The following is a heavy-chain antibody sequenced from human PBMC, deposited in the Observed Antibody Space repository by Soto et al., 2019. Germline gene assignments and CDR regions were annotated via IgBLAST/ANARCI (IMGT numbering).Heavy chain of an antibody. J-gene: IGHJ4*02. CDR1: GFTLSSHA. D-gene: IGHD1-26*01. CDR2: ILSDGSNK. CDR3: ARDDEGGSDCDLGY. V-gene: IGHV3-30-3*01. Sequence: QVQLVESGGGVVQPGRSLRLSCAVSGFTLSSHAMHWVRQAPGKGLEWVALILSDGSNKYYADSVKGRFTTSRDNSKNTRYLQMNSLSVEDTAVYYCARDDEGGSDCDLGYWGQGALVTVSS.